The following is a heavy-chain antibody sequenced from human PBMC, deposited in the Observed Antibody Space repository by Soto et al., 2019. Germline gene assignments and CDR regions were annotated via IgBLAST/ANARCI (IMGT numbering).Heavy chain of an antibody. CDR3: ARAPLTIFGVVTGVDY. D-gene: IGHD3-3*01. Sequence: ASVKVSCKASGYTFTGYYMHWVRQAPGQGLEWMGWINPNSGGTNYAQKFQGRVTMTRDTSINTAYMELSRLRSDDTAVYYCARAPLTIFGVVTGVDYWGQGTLVTVSS. V-gene: IGHV1-2*02. CDR2: INPNSGGT. J-gene: IGHJ4*02. CDR1: GYTFTGYY.